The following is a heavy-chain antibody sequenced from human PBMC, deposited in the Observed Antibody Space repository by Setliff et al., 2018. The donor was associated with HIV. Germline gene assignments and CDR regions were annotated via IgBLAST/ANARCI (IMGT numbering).Heavy chain of an antibody. Sequence: ASVKVSCKASGYTFTGYYMHWVRQAPGQGLEWMGWINPNSGGTNYAQKFQGRVTMTRDTSISTAYMELSRLRSEDTAVYYCAREIGDYYDSSGYYPPTDYYYGMDVWGQGTTVTVSS. V-gene: IGHV1-2*02. CDR3: AREIGDYYDSSGYYPPTDYYYGMDV. CDR1: GYTFTGYY. D-gene: IGHD3-22*01. J-gene: IGHJ6*02. CDR2: INPNSGGT.